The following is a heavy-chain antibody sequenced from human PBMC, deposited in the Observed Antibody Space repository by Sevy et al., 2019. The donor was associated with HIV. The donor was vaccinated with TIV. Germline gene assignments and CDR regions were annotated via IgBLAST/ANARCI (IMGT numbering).Heavy chain of an antibody. CDR1: GFTFSSYA. CDR2: LGGNGGST. J-gene: IGHJ3*02. CDR3: AKDRIWELGDAFDI. V-gene: IGHV3-23*01. Sequence: GGSLRLSCAASGFTFSSYAMSWVRQAPGKGLEWVSGLGGNGGSTNYADSVKGRFALSRDNSKNTLYLQMNNLRADDTSIYFCAKDRIWELGDAFDIWGQGTMVTVSS. D-gene: IGHD1-7*01.